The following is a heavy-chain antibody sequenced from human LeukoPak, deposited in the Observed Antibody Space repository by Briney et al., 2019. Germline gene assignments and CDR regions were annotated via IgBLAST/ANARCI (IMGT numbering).Heavy chain of an antibody. CDR3: ARDPYSYGSY. D-gene: IGHD5-18*01. CDR1: GFTFSSYS. J-gene: IGHJ4*02. Sequence: GGSLRLSCAASGFTFSSYSMNWVRQAPGKGLEWVSSISSSSSYIYYADSVEGRFTISRDNAKNSLHLQMNSLRAEDTAVYYCARDPYSYGSYWGQGTLVTVSS. CDR2: ISSSSSYI. V-gene: IGHV3-21*01.